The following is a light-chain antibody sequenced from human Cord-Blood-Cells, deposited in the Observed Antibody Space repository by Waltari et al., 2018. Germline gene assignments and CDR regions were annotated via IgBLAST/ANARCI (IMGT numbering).Light chain of an antibody. CDR1: SSDVGGYNY. CDR3: SLYTSSSTWV. J-gene: IGLJ3*02. Sequence: QSALTQSASVSGSPGQSITISCTGTSSDVGGYNYVSWYQQHPGKAPKLMIYDVSNRPSGVSNRFSGSKSGNTASLTISGLQAEDEADYYCSLYTSSSTWVFGGGTKLTVL. V-gene: IGLV2-14*01. CDR2: DVS.